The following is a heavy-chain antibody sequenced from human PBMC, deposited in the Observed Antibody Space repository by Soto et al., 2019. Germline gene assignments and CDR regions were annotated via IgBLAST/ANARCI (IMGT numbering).Heavy chain of an antibody. D-gene: IGHD2-2*01. J-gene: IGHJ3*02. CDR2: IIPIFGTA. CDR1: GGTFSSYA. Sequence: ASVKVSCKASGGTFSSYAISWVRQAPGQGLEWMGGIIPIFGTANYAQKFQGRVTITADESTSTAYMELSSLRSEDAAVYYCARELGYCSSTSCPTDAFDIWGQGTMVTVSS. CDR3: ARELGYCSSTSCPTDAFDI. V-gene: IGHV1-69*13.